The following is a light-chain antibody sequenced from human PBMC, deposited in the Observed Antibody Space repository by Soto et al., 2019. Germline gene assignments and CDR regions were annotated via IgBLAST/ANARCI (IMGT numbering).Light chain of an antibody. CDR2: RSN. Sequence: QSVLTQPPSASGTPGQRVTISCSGSSSNIGSNYVYWYQQLPGTAPKLLIYRSNQRPSGVPDRFSGSKSGTSAALAISGLRSEDEADYYCAAWDDSLSGYVFGPGTKLTVL. V-gene: IGLV1-47*01. CDR3: AAWDDSLSGYV. J-gene: IGLJ1*01. CDR1: SSNIGSNY.